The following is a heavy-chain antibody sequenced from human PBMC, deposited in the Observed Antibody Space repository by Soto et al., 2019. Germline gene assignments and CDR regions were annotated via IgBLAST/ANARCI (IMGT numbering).Heavy chain of an antibody. D-gene: IGHD2-21*02. CDR3: TTWLTAHFDY. J-gene: IGHJ4*02. CDR1: GFTFSSYT. V-gene: IGHV3-23*01. CDR2: SSDRRTGNT. Sequence: GSLRLSCAASGFTFSSYTLTWVRRAPGKGLEWVATSSDRRTGNTHYSDSVRGRFTLSRDYSRNILFLQMDSLRADDTALYYCTTWLTAHFDYWGRGTQVTVSS.